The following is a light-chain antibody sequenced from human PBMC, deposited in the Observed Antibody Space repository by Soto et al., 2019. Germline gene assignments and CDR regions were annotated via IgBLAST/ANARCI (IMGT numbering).Light chain of an antibody. CDR3: QQSYSPPWT. J-gene: IGKJ1*01. V-gene: IGKV1-39*01. Sequence: DIQMTQSPSSLSAFAGDRVTITCRAGQSIGTSLNWYQQKVGKAPKLLIYITSTLQSGVPSRFSGSGSGTDFTLTINSLQPEDLANYYCQQSYSPPWTFGQGTKVEIK. CDR1: QSIGTS. CDR2: ITS.